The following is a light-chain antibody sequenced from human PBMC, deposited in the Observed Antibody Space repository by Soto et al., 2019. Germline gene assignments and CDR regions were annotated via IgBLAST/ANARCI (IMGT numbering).Light chain of an antibody. J-gene: IGKJ2*01. CDR2: GAS. Sequence: EIVMTQSPATLSVSPGERATLSCRASQSVSSNLAWYQQKPGQAPRLLIYGASTRATSIPARFSGFGSGIEFTLTIRSLQSEDFAVYYCQQYNNWPPMYTFGQGTKLEIK. CDR1: QSVSSN. V-gene: IGKV3-15*01. CDR3: QQYNNWPPMYT.